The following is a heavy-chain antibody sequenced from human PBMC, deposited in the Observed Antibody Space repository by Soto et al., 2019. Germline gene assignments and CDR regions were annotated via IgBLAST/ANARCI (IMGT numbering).Heavy chain of an antibody. Sequence: LSLTCAGYGGSFSGYYWSWIRQPPGKGLEWIGEINHSGSTNYNPSLNSRVTISVDTFKNHFCLKLNAVTAAATAVYYCARANYDFWSGYRKYFYGMDVWGQGTTVTVAS. V-gene: IGHV4-34*01. D-gene: IGHD3-3*01. J-gene: IGHJ6*02. CDR1: GGSFSGYY. CDR2: INHSGST. CDR3: ARANYDFWSGYRKYFYGMDV.